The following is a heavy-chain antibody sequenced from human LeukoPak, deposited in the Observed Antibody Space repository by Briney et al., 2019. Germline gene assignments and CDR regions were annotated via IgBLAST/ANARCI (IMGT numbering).Heavy chain of an antibody. D-gene: IGHD3-3*01. CDR1: GYTSTGYY. V-gene: IGHV1-2*06. CDR2: INPNSGGT. CDR3: ATEGDYYDFWSGSSMNWFDP. J-gene: IGHJ5*02. Sequence: ASVKVSCKASGYTSTGYYMHWVRQAPGQGLEWMGRINPNSGGTNYAQKFQGRVTMTRDTSISTAYMELSRLRSDDTAVYYCATEGDYYDFWSGSSMNWFDPWGQGTLVTVSS.